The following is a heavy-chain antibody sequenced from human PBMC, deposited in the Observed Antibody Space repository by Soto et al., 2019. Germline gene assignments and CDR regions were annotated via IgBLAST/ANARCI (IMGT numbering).Heavy chain of an antibody. CDR1: GFTFSSYG. CDR2: IWYDGSNK. Sequence: PGGSLRLSCAASGFTFSSYGMHWVRQAPGKGLEWVALIWYDGSNKYYADSVKGRFTISRDNAKNTLYLQMNSLRAEDTAVYYCVRGEGGWETYWGQGTLVTVSS. CDR3: VRGEGGWETY. J-gene: IGHJ4*02. V-gene: IGHV3-33*01. D-gene: IGHD6-19*01.